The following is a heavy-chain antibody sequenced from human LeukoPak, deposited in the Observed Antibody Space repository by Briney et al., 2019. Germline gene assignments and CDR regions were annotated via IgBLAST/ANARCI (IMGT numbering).Heavy chain of an antibody. V-gene: IGHV3-23*01. J-gene: IGHJ4*02. CDR2: ISGSGDNT. Sequence: GGSLRLSCAASGFTFSSYAMSWVRQAPGKGLEWVSGISGSGDNTYYADSVKGRFTISRDNSKNTLYLQMNSLRAEDTAVYYCARGVPYYYDSSGPFDYWGQGTLVTVSS. D-gene: IGHD3-22*01. CDR3: ARGVPYYYDSSGPFDY. CDR1: GFTFSSYA.